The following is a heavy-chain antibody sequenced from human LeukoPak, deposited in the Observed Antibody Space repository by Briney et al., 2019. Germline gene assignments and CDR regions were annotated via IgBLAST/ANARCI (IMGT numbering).Heavy chain of an antibody. J-gene: IGHJ4*02. CDR2: IYYSGST. CDR1: GGSISSGGYY. Sequence: PSETLSLTCTVSGGSISSGGYYWSWIRQHPGKGLEWIGYIYYSGSTYYNPSLKSRVTISVDTSKNQFSLKLSSVTAADTAVYYCARGDSLTGVWGSYRNPRRELDYWGQGTLVTVSS. V-gene: IGHV4-31*03. CDR3: ARGDSLTGVWGSYRNPRRELDY. D-gene: IGHD3-16*02.